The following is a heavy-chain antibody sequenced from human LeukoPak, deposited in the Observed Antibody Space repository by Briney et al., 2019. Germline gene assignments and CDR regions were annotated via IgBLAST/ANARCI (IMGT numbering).Heavy chain of an antibody. D-gene: IGHD3-22*01. CDR1: GFTFSSYA. J-gene: IGHJ4*02. V-gene: IGHV3-23*01. CDR3: AKRPIYDSSGYYFGYFDY. Sequence: GGSLRLSCAASGFTFSSYAMSWVRQAPGKGLEWVSAISGSGGSTYYADSVKGRFTISRDNSKNTLYLQMNSLRAEDTAVYYCAKRPIYDSSGYYFGYFDYWGQGTLVTVSS. CDR2: ISGSGGST.